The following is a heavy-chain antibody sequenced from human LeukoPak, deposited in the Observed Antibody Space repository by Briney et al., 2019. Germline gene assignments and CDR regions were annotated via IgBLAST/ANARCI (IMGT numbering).Heavy chain of an antibody. J-gene: IGHJ4*02. CDR2: ISGSGGSA. Sequence: PGGSLRLSCAASGFTFSSYAMSWVRQAPGKGLEWVSAISGSGGSAYYADSVKGRFTISRDNSKNTLYLQMNSLRAEDTAVYYCAKDRSLIAAERLFDYWGQGTLVTVSS. CDR3: AKDRSLIAAERLFDY. D-gene: IGHD6-13*01. CDR1: GFTFSSYA. V-gene: IGHV3-23*01.